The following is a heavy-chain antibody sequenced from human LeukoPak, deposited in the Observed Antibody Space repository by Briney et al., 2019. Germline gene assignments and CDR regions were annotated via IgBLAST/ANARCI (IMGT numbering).Heavy chain of an antibody. V-gene: IGHV5-51*01. D-gene: IGHD3-3*01. CDR3: ARQNDFRLDY. Sequence: GESLRISCKGSGYTCSSYWIGWVRQMPGEGLEWMGIIYPGDSDTRYSPSLQGQVTISVDTSIGTAYLQWSSLKASDTAIYYCARQNDFRLDYWGQGTMVTVSS. CDR1: GYTCSSYW. CDR2: IYPGDSDT. J-gene: IGHJ4*02.